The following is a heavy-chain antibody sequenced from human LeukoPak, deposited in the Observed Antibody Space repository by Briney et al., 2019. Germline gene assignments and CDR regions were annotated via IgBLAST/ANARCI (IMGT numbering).Heavy chain of an antibody. J-gene: IGHJ4*02. D-gene: IGHD2-8*01. CDR2: ISSNGRST. CDR1: GFTFSSYA. CDR3: ARVLGGHTNGLDY. Sequence: GGSLRLSCVASGFTFSSYAMHWVRQAPGKGLEYVSAISSNGRSTYYANSVKGRSTISRDNSKNTLYLQMGSLRTEDMAVYYCARVLGGHTNGLDYWGQGTLVTVPS. V-gene: IGHV3-64*01.